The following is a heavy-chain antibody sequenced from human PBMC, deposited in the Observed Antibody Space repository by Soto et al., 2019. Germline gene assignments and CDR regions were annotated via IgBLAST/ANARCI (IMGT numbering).Heavy chain of an antibody. CDR1: GGSVSSYY. CDR2: IYYSGST. Sequence: SETLSLTCTVSGGSVSSYYWSWIRQPPGKGLEWIGYIYYSGSTNYNPSLKSRVTISVDTSKNQFSLKLSSVTAADTAVYYCARLLGYCISTSCRHYYYGMDVWGQGTTVTVSS. V-gene: IGHV4-59*02. CDR3: ARLLGYCISTSCRHYYYGMDV. J-gene: IGHJ6*02. D-gene: IGHD2-2*01.